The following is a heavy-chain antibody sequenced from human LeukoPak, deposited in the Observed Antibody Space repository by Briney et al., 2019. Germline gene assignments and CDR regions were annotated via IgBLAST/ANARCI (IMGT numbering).Heavy chain of an antibody. V-gene: IGHV3-11*04. J-gene: IGHJ4*02. CDR2: INSSGYTI. Sequence: GGSLRLSCAASGFTFSDYYMSWIRQAPGKRLEWVSYINSSGYTIYYADSVKGRFTISRDNAKNSLYLQMNSLRAEDTAVYYCAREKPGIAAAGSRPFDYWGQGTLVTVSS. D-gene: IGHD6-13*01. CDR1: GFTFSDYY. CDR3: AREKPGIAAAGSRPFDY.